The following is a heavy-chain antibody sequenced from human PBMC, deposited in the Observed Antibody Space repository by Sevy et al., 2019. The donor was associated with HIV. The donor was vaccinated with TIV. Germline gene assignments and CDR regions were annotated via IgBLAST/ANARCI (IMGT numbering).Heavy chain of an antibody. CDR2: ISSSGSTI. Sequence: GGSLRLSCAASGFTFSDYYMSWIRQAPGKGLEWVSYISSSGSTIYYADTLKGRFTITRDNAKNSLYLQMNSLRAEDTAVYYCAREKDRRTEDYSGSYPINYMDVWGKGTTVTVSS. CDR1: GFTFSDYY. V-gene: IGHV3-11*04. CDR3: AREKDRRTEDYSGSYPINYMDV. J-gene: IGHJ6*03. D-gene: IGHD1-26*01.